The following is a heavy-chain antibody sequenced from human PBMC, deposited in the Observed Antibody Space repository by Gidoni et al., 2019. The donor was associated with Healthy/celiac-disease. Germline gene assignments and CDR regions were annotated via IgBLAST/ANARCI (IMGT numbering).Heavy chain of an antibody. CDR1: GGTLRSYA. CDR3: ASSLWFGESGAEYFQH. J-gene: IGHJ1*01. Sequence: QVQLVQSGAEVKKPWSSVKVSCKASGGTLRSYAISWVRQAPGQGLEWKGVIIPIFGKANYAQKFQGRVTIPADESTSTAYMELSSLRSEDTAVYYCASSLWFGESGAEYFQHWGQGTLVTVSS. V-gene: IGHV1-69*01. D-gene: IGHD3-10*01. CDR2: IIPIFGKA.